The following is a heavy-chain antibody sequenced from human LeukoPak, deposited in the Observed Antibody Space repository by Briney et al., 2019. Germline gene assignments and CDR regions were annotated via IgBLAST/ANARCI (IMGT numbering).Heavy chain of an antibody. CDR1: GGSIGSNNW. Sequence: SETLSLTCAVSGGSIGSNNWWSWLRQPPGKGLEWIGEIWHSGSTNYNPSLKSRVTISVDTSKNQFSLKLNSVTAADTAVYYCAGDGDWDWYFDLWGRGTLVTVSS. D-gene: IGHD2-21*02. J-gene: IGHJ2*01. CDR3: AGDGDWDWYFDL. V-gene: IGHV4-4*02. CDR2: IWHSGST.